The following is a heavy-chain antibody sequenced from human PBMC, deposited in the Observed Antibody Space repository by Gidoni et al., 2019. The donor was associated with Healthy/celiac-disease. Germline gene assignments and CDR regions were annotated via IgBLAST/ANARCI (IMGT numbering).Heavy chain of an antibody. CDR3: ARAEPYYYYGMDV. CDR1: GFTFRSYE. D-gene: IGHD1-1*01. CDR2: SSSSGSTI. J-gene: IGHJ6*02. V-gene: IGHV3-48*03. Sequence: EVQLVESGGGLVQPGGSLRLSCAASGFTFRSYEMNWVRQAPGKGLEWVSYSSSSGSTIYYAYSVKGRCTIYRDNAKNSLYLQMNSLRAEDTAVYYCARAEPYYYYGMDVWGQGTTVTVSS.